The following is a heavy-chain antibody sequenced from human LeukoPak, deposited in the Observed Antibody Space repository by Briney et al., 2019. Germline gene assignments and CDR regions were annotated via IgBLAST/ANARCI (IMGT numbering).Heavy chain of an antibody. D-gene: IGHD4-17*01. Sequence: GGSLRLSCAASGFTFSSDTMSWVREAPGKGLEWVSAISGSGGSTYYADSVKGRFTISRDNSKNTLYLQMNSLRAEDTDVYDCAKGQTTVMAFDIWGQGKMVTVSS. J-gene: IGHJ3*02. CDR2: ISGSGGST. CDR1: GFTFSSDT. CDR3: AKGQTTVMAFDI. V-gene: IGHV3-23*01.